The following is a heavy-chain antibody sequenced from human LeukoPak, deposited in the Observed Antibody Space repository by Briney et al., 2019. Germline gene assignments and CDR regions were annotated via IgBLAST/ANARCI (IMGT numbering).Heavy chain of an antibody. CDR1: GFTISSYW. Sequence: GGSLRLSCAASGFTISSYWMHWVGQALGKGPVWVARTNRDGSSTAYADSVKGRFTISKDNAKNTLYLLMNSLRAEDTAVYYCARDSVEWYIFDYWGQGSLVTVSS. V-gene: IGHV3-74*01. D-gene: IGHD3-3*01. CDR2: TNRDGSST. CDR3: ARDSVEWYIFDY. J-gene: IGHJ4*02.